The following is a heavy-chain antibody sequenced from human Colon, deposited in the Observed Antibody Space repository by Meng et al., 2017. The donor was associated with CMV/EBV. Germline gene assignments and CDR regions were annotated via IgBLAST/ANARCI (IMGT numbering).Heavy chain of an antibody. J-gene: IGHJ5*02. CDR1: GFTFSSYA. D-gene: IGHD4-17*01. Sequence: GGSLRPSCAASGFTFSSYAMTWVRQAPGKGLEWVSAISAGGFSTFYADSVKGRYTISRDNSKNMVFLHINSLRAEDTAVYYCAKAHYADPSWGQGTLVTVSS. V-gene: IGHV3-23*01. CDR2: ISAGGFST. CDR3: AKAHYADPS.